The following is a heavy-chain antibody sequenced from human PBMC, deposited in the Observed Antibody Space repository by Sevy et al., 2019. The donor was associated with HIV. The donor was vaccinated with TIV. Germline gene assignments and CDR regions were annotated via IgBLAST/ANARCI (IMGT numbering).Heavy chain of an antibody. Sequence: GGSLRLSCAASGFTFSGSAMHWVRQASGKGLEWVGRIRSKANSYATAYAASVKGRFTISRDDSKNTAYLQMNSLETEDTAVYYCTRDPITYYYGSGSQPWGQGTLVTVSS. CDR1: GFTFSGSA. J-gene: IGHJ5*02. V-gene: IGHV3-73*01. CDR2: IRSKANSYAT. D-gene: IGHD3-10*01. CDR3: TRDPITYYYGSGSQP.